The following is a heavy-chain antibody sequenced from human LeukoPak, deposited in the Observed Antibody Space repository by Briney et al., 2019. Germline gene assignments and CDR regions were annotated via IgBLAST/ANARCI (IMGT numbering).Heavy chain of an antibody. CDR1: GVSISSDY. J-gene: IGHJ5*02. Sequence: SETLSLTCTVSGVSISSDYWSWIRQPPGKGLEWIGYIYNTWTTNYNPSLKSRVTISVEMPKNQFSLKLTSVTAADTAVYYCARSETWPSWFDPGGQGTLVTVSS. CDR3: ARSETWPSWFDP. V-gene: IGHV4-4*09. D-gene: IGHD5-12*01. CDR2: IYNTWTT.